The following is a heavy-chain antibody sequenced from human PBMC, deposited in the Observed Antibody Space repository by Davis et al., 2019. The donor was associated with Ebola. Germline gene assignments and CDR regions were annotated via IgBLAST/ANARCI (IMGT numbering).Heavy chain of an antibody. Sequence: SGPTLVKPTQTLTLTCTFSGFSLSTSGVGVGWIRQPPGKALEWPALIYWDDDKRYSPSLKSRLTITKDTSKNQVVLTMTNMDPVDTATYYCAHRLTKDYGDYYNWFDPWGQGTLVTVSS. V-gene: IGHV2-5*02. CDR2: IYWDDDK. CDR1: GFSLSTSGVG. D-gene: IGHD4-17*01. J-gene: IGHJ5*02. CDR3: AHRLTKDYGDYYNWFDP.